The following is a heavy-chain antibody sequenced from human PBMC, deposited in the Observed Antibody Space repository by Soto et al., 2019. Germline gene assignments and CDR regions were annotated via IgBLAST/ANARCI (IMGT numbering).Heavy chain of an antibody. J-gene: IGHJ4*02. D-gene: IGHD6-19*01. CDR3: AREGRGWHYFDY. CDR1: GFTVSSNY. CDR2: IYSGGST. Sequence: EVQLVETGGGLIQPGGSLRLSCAASGFTVSSNYMSWVRQAPGKGREWVSVIYSGGSTYYADSVKGRFTISRDNSKNTLYLQMNSLRAEDTAVYYCAREGRGWHYFDYWGQGTLVSVSS. V-gene: IGHV3-53*02.